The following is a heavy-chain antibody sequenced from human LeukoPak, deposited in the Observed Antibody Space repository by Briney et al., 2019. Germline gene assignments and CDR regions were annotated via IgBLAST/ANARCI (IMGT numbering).Heavy chain of an antibody. V-gene: IGHV4-31*03. CDR2: IYYSGST. J-gene: IGHJ4*02. D-gene: IGHD6-13*01. Sequence: SETLSLTCTVSGGSISSGGYYWSWIRQHPGKGLEWIGYIYYSGSTYYNPSLKSRVTISVDTSKNQFSLKLSSVTAADTAVYYCARVEAGGEGGAAALFDYWGQGTLVTVSS. CDR1: GGSISSGGYY. CDR3: ARVEAGGEGGAAALFDY.